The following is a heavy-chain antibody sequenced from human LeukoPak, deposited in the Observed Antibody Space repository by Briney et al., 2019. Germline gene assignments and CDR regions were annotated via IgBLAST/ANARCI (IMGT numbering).Heavy chain of an antibody. J-gene: IGHJ4*02. D-gene: IGHD5-12*01. V-gene: IGHV4-59*01. Sequence: SETLSLTCSVSGLSIRWYYWSWIGQPPRKGLEWIGCVYFIGSANFNPSLKHGVTISVDRPMNEFSLKLTSLSAPGRAGYFCPRWGAYSGYDINYFDYWGQGTLVTVSS. CDR1: GLSIRWYY. CDR3: PRWGAYSGYDINYFDY. CDR2: VYFIGSA.